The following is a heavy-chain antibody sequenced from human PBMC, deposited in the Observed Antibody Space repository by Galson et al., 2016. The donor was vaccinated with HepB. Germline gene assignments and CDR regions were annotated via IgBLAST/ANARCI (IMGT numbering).Heavy chain of an antibody. Sequence: SLRLSCAASGFIFTNYAMTWVRQSPGKGLEWVSVIGGDGSPTFYADSVRGRFTISRDNFKSMFYLQMNGLRAEETAVYFCAKEAFGTSYNDQWGQGTQVTFSS. V-gene: IGHV3-23*01. CDR1: GFIFTNYA. CDR2: IGGDGSPT. D-gene: IGHD3-10*01. J-gene: IGHJ4*02. CDR3: AKEAFGTSYNDQ.